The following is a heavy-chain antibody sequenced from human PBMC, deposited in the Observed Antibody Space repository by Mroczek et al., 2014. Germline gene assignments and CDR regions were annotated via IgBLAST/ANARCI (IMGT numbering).Heavy chain of an antibody. CDR2: ISYDGSNK. D-gene: IGHD5-24*01. V-gene: IGHV3-30-3*01. CDR1: GFTFSSYA. Sequence: QVQLVESGGGVVQPGRSLRLSCAASGFTFSSYAMHWVRQAPGKGLEWVAVISYDGSNKYYADSVKGRFTISRDNSKNTLYLQMNSLRAEDTAVYYCASNGGRWLQPYYFDYWGQGTLVTVSS. CDR3: ASNGGRWLQPYYFDY. J-gene: IGHJ4*02.